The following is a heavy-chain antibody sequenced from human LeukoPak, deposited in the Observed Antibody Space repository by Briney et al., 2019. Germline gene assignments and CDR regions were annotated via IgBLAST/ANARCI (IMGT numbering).Heavy chain of an antibody. V-gene: IGHV3-11*01. J-gene: IGHJ6*02. Sequence: PGGSLRLSCAASGFTFSDYYMSWIRQAPGKGLEWLSYISRSGSTIYYAASVKGRFTISRDSANNSLYLQMDSLRAEDTAVYYCARGCRTSCHSPGKYYYAMDVWGRGTTVTVSS. D-gene: IGHD2-2*01. CDR1: GFTFSDYY. CDR3: ARGCRTSCHSPGKYYYAMDV. CDR2: ISRSGSTI.